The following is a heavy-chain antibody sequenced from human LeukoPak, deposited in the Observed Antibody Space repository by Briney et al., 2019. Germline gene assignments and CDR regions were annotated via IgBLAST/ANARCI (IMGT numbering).Heavy chain of an antibody. CDR1: GGSISSYY. V-gene: IGHV4-59*01. Sequence: SETLSLTCTVSGGSISSYYWSWIRQPPGKGLEWIGYIYYSGSTNYNPSLKSRVTISVDTSKNQFTLKLSSVTAADTAVYYCARVSWGYGSGSYRDWFDPWGQGTLVTVSS. J-gene: IGHJ5*02. CDR2: IYYSGST. CDR3: ARVSWGYGSGSYRDWFDP. D-gene: IGHD3-10*01.